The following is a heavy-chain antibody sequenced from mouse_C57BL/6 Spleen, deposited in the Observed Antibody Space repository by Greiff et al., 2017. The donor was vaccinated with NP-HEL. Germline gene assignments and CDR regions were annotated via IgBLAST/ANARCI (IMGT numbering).Heavy chain of an antibody. CDR2: IYPGDGDT. J-gene: IGHJ3*01. CDR1: GYAFSSYW. V-gene: IGHV1-80*01. D-gene: IGHD1-1*01. Sequence: VKLVESGAELVKPGASVKISCKASGYAFSSYWMNWVKQRPGKGLEWIGQIYPGDGDTNYNGKFKGKATLTADKSSSTAYLQLSSLTSEDSAVYFCANYYGSRGWFAYWGQGTLVTVSA. CDR3: ANYYGSRGWFAY.